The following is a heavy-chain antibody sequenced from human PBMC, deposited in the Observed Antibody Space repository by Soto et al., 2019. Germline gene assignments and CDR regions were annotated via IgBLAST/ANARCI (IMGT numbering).Heavy chain of an antibody. Sequence: QVQLQQWGAGLLKPSETLSLTCAVYGGSFSGYYWSWIRQPPGKGLEWIGEINHSGSTNYNPSLKSRVTISVDTSKNQFSLKLSSVTAADTAVYSCARGRIVVVPAAIKNWFDPWGQGTLVTVSS. CDR2: INHSGST. J-gene: IGHJ5*02. D-gene: IGHD2-2*01. V-gene: IGHV4-34*01. CDR3: ARGRIVVVPAAIKNWFDP. CDR1: GGSFSGYY.